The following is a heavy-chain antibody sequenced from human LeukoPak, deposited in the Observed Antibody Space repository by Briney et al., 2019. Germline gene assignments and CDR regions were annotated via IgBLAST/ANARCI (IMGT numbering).Heavy chain of an antibody. CDR3: AGSIVVVPAAILGAFDI. CDR2: IYPGDSDT. D-gene: IGHD2-2*02. V-gene: IGHV5-51*01. J-gene: IGHJ3*02. Sequence: PGESLKISCKGSGYSFTSYWIGWVRQVPGKGLEWMGIIYPGDSDTRYSPSFQGQVTISADKSISTAYLQWSSLKASDTAMYYCAGSIVVVPAAILGAFDIWGQGTMVTVSS. CDR1: GYSFTSYW.